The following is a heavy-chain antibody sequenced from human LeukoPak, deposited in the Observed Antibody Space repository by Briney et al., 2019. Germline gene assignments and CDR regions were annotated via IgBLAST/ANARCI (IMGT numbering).Heavy chain of an antibody. CDR3: ARPPLAAADIYYYYGMDV. Sequence: GGSLRLSCAASGFTFSDYYMSWVRQAPGKGLEWVSSISSSSSYIYYADSVKGRFTISRDNAKNSLYLQMNSLRAEDTAVYYCARPPLAAADIYYYYGMDVWGQGTTVSVSS. CDR2: ISSSSSYI. CDR1: GFTFSDYY. V-gene: IGHV3-21*01. J-gene: IGHJ6*02. D-gene: IGHD6-13*01.